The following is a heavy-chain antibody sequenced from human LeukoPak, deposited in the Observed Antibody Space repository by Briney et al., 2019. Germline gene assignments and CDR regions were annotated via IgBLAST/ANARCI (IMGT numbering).Heavy chain of an antibody. J-gene: IGHJ1*01. CDR1: GGSFSGYY. V-gene: IGHV4-34*01. CDR2: INHSGST. CDR3: ASLNDYGVYFQH. D-gene: IGHD4-17*01. Sequence: KPSETLSLTCAVYGGSFSGYYWSWIRQPPGKGLEWIGEINHSGSTNYNPSLKSRVTISVDTSKNQFSLKLSSVTAADTAVYYCASLNDYGVYFQHWGQATMVTVCS.